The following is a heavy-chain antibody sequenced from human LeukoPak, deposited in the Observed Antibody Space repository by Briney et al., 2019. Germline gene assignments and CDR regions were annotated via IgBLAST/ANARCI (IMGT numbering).Heavy chain of an antibody. CDR2: INPSGTT. D-gene: IGHD6-6*01. CDR1: GESFSSHY. CDR3: ARSYSSWKYFDY. J-gene: IGHJ4*02. Sequence: SVTLSLTCGVYGESFSSHYWNRVRQPPGKELEWIGEINPSGTTVNNPSLKSRITMSVDTSKNQFSLNLSSVTAADTAVYYCARSYSSWKYFDYWGQGTLVSVSS. V-gene: IGHV4-34*01.